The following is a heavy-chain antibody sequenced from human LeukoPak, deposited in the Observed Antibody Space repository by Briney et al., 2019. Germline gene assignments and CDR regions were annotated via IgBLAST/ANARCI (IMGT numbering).Heavy chain of an antibody. Sequence: SETLSLTCTVSGGSIRSYYWSWIRQSPGKGLEWIGYIYYSGSTNYNPSLKSRVTISVDTSKNQFSLKLSSVTAADTGVYYCARDARNYYDSSGYYLSFDLWGRGTLVTVSS. CDR1: GGSIRSYY. V-gene: IGHV4-59*01. CDR2: IYYSGST. CDR3: ARDARNYYDSSGYYLSFDL. D-gene: IGHD3-22*01. J-gene: IGHJ2*01.